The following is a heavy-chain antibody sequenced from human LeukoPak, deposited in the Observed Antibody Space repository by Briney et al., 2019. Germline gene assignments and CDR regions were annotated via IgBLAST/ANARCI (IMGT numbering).Heavy chain of an antibody. Sequence: PSETLSLTCTVSGGSITSNSYYWGGIRQPPGKGLEWIGSIYYSGSTYYNPSLKSRVTISIDTSKNQFSLKVSSVTAADTAVYYCARASGWNGDYFDYWGQGTLVTVSS. CDR1: GGSITSNSYY. D-gene: IGHD6-19*01. J-gene: IGHJ4*02. V-gene: IGHV4-39*01. CDR2: IYYSGST. CDR3: ARASGWNGDYFDY.